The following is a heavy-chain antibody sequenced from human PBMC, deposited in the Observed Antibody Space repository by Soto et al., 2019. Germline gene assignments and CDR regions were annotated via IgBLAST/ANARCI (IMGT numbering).Heavy chain of an antibody. CDR2: ITGSGGST. CDR3: AKVGRYNWTRRPDTAYYFAC. CDR1: GFTFSSSD. Sequence: EVQLLESGGGLVQPGGSLRLSCAASGFTFSSSDMNWVRQAPGKGLEWVSAITGSGGSTYYADSVKGRFTISRDNSKNTLYLQMNRLRAEDTAIYYCAKVGRYNWTRRPDTAYYFACWGQGTLVTVSS. V-gene: IGHV3-23*01. D-gene: IGHD1-20*01. J-gene: IGHJ4*02.